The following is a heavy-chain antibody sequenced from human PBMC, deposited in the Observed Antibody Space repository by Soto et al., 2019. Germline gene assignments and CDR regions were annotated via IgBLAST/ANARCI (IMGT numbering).Heavy chain of an antibody. V-gene: IGHV3-23*01. CDR1: GFTFSSLA. D-gene: IGHD3-10*01. CDR2: ISAGGGTT. J-gene: IGHJ5*02. Sequence: HPGGSLRLSCAASGFTFSSLAMNWVRQAPGKGLEWVSAISAGGGTTYYADSVKGRFTISRDNSKKTLYLQMNSLRAEDTAVYYCAKDHGVVRKTPRNDWFDPWGQGTLVTVSS. CDR3: AKDHGVVRKTPRNDWFDP.